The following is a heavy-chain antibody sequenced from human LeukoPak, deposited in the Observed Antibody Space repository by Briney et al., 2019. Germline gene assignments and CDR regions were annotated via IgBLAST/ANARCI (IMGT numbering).Heavy chain of an antibody. D-gene: IGHD3-22*01. CDR2: IRYDGSNK. CDR3: AKPYYYDSSGYYLLFDY. Sequence: PGGSLRLSCAASGFTFSSYGMHWVRQAPGKGLEWVAFIRYDGSNKYYADSVKGRFTISRDNSKNTLYLQMNSLRAEDTAVYYCAKPYYYDSSGYYLLFDYWGQGTLVTVSS. V-gene: IGHV3-30*02. J-gene: IGHJ4*02. CDR1: GFTFSSYG.